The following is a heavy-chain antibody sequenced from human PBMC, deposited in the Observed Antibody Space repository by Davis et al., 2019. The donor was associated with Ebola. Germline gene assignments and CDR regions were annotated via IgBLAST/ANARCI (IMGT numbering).Heavy chain of an antibody. V-gene: IGHV5-51*01. Sequence: GESLKTPCQGSGYSFTSYWIGRVRQMPGKGLEWMGIIYPGDSDTRYSPSFQGQVTISADKSISTAYLQWSSLKASDTAMYYCARHPQQLGFDPWGQGTLVTVSS. CDR1: GYSFTSYW. J-gene: IGHJ5*02. CDR3: ARHPQQLGFDP. CDR2: IYPGDSDT. D-gene: IGHD6-6*01.